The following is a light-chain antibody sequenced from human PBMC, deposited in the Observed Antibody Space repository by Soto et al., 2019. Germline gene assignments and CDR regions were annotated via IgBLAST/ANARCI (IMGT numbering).Light chain of an antibody. Sequence: EIVMTQSPATLSVSPGERATLSCRASQSVATNLAWYQQKPGQSPRLLIYGASTRATCILAGFSGDGSGTEFTRTIRSLQSEDFAVYFCQQYNKWPYTFGQGTKREIK. V-gene: IGKV3-15*01. J-gene: IGKJ2*01. CDR3: QQYNKWPYT. CDR2: GAS. CDR1: QSVATN.